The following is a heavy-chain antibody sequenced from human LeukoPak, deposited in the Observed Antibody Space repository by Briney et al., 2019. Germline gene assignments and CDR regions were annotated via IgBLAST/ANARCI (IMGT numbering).Heavy chain of an antibody. CDR3: ARDTPCGGDCSYFDY. CDR1: GFTFGSYS. CDR2: ISSSSSYI. Sequence: PGGSLRLSCAASGFTFGSYSLNWVRQAPGKGLEWVSSISSSSSYIYYADSVKGRFTISRDNAKNSLYLQMNSLRAEDTAVYYCARDTPCGGDCSYFDYWGQGTLVTVSS. J-gene: IGHJ4*02. D-gene: IGHD2-21*01. V-gene: IGHV3-21*04.